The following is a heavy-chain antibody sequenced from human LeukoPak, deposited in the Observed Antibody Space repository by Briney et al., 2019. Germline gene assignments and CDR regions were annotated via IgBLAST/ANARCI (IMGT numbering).Heavy chain of an antibody. CDR3: ARGTMVVTYGAFDI. CDR1: GGTFSSYA. V-gene: IGHV1-69*05. Sequence: GASVKVSCKASGGTFSSYAISWVRQAPGQGLEWMGGIIPIFGTANYAQMFQGRVTITTDESTSTAYMELSSLRSEDTAVYYCARGTMVVTYGAFDIWGQGTMVTVSS. CDR2: IIPIFGTA. J-gene: IGHJ3*02. D-gene: IGHD4-23*01.